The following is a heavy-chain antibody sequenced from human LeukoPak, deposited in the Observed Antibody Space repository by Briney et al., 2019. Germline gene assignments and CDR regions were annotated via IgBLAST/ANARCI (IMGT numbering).Heavy chain of an antibody. J-gene: IGHJ6*03. CDR3: ARGRVAGSPSPSYYYYMDV. D-gene: IGHD6-19*01. CDR1: GGSFSVYY. Sequence: SETLSLTRAVYGGSFSVYYWSWIRQPPGKGLEWIGQINHSGSTNYNPSLKGRITISVDTSKNQFSLKLSSVTAADTAVYYCARGRVAGSPSPSYYYYMDVWGKGTTVTVSS. V-gene: IGHV4-34*01. CDR2: INHSGST.